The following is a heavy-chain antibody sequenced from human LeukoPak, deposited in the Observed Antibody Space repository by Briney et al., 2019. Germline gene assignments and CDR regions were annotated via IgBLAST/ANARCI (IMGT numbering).Heavy chain of an antibody. J-gene: IGHJ3*02. V-gene: IGHV1-2*02. Sequence: ASVKVSCKASGYTFTGYYMHWVRQAPGQGLEWMGWINPNSGGTNYAQKFQGRVTMTRDTSISTAYMELSRLRSDDTAVYSCARDLTYYYGSGSYFIPRGGAFDIWGQGTMVTVSS. D-gene: IGHD3-10*01. CDR2: INPNSGGT. CDR1: GYTFTGYY. CDR3: ARDLTYYYGSGSYFIPRGGAFDI.